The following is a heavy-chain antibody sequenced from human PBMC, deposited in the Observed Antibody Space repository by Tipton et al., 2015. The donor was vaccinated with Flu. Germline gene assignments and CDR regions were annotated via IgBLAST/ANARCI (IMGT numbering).Heavy chain of an antibody. J-gene: IGHJ3*02. CDR3: VTNLITMVRGVMTTDDAFDI. Sequence: TLSLTCTVSAGSISSSNYSWGLIRQPPGKGLEWIGTIYYSGSTYYNPSLKSRVTISVDTSKNQFSLKLSSVTAADTAVYYCVTNLITMVRGVMTTDDAFDIWGQGTMVTVSS. V-gene: IGHV4-39*07. CDR2: IYYSGST. D-gene: IGHD3-10*01. CDR1: AGSISSSNYS.